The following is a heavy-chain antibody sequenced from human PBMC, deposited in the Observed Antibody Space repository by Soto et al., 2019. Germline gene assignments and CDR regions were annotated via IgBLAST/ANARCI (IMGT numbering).Heavy chain of an antibody. CDR3: ARFSSSGWYIWLDP. V-gene: IGHV3-11*01. J-gene: IGHJ5*02. CDR1: GFTFSDYY. D-gene: IGHD6-19*01. Sequence: PGGSLRLSCAGSGFTFSDYYMSWIRQAPGKGLEWVSYISRSSSTKYYADSVRGRFTISRDNAKNSLYLQMNSLRAEDTAVYYCARFSSSGWYIWLDPWGQGTLVTVSS. CDR2: ISRSSSTK.